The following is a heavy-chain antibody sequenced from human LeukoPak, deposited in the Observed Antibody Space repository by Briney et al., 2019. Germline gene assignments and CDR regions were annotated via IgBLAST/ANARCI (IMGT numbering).Heavy chain of an antibody. V-gene: IGHV3-7*01. Sequence: GGSLRLSCAASAFNLGAFWMSWVRQAPGKGLEWVANINQDGRTKFYVDSVKGRFTISRDNAKKSLYLQMNSLRGEDTAMYFCARDGRYCDGISCPGDLWGQGTLVTVSP. CDR2: INQDGRTK. CDR1: AFNLGAFW. D-gene: IGHD4-23*01. J-gene: IGHJ4*02. CDR3: ARDGRYCDGISCPGDL.